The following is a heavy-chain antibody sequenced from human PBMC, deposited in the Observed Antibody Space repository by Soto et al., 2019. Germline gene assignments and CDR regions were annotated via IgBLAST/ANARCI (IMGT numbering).Heavy chain of an antibody. CDR2: ISYSGYST. V-gene: IGHV3-23*01. D-gene: IGHD6-13*01. CDR1: GFTFSNYA. J-gene: IGHJ4*02. Sequence: EVQLLESGGGLVQPGGSLRLSCAASGFTFSNYAVTWVRQALGKGLEWVSTISYSGYSTYYADSVKGRFTISRDNSKNTLYLQMNSLRAEDTAVYYCAKDQGSSWYEIDYWGQGTLVTVSS. CDR3: AKDQGSSWYEIDY.